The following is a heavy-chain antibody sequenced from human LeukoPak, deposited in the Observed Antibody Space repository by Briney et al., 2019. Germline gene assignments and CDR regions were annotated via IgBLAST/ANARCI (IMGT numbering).Heavy chain of an antibody. CDR3: ARDGRRDVNWFDP. CDR1: GYTFTSYG. J-gene: IGHJ5*02. D-gene: IGHD1-26*01. V-gene: IGHV1-18*01. Sequence: ASVKVSCKASGYTFTSYGISWVRQAPGQGLEWMGWISAYNGNTNYAQKLQGRVTMTTDTSTSTAYVELRSLRSDDTAVYYCARDGRRDVNWFDPWGQGTLATVSS. CDR2: ISAYNGNT.